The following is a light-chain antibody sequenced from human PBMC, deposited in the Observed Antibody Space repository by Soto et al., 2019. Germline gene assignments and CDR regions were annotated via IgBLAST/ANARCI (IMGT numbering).Light chain of an antibody. CDR1: QSISSW. CDR2: KAS. Sequence: DILMTQSPSTLSASVGDRVTITCRASQSISSWFAWYQQKPGKAPELLIYKASSLESGVPTRFSGSGSGTEYTLSISSLQPDDFATYYCQQYNPLWTFGQGTKVQVK. J-gene: IGKJ1*01. CDR3: QQYNPLWT. V-gene: IGKV1-5*03.